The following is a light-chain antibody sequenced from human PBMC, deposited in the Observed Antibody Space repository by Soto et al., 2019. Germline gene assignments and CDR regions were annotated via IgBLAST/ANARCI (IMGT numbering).Light chain of an antibody. V-gene: IGKV1-27*01. CDR2: AAS. CDR1: QGSHNY. Sequence: DIQMTQSPSSLSASVGDRVSITCRASQGSHNYLAWYQQKPGEVPKRMIYAASPVQSLLPSRFSGSGSGTEFTLTITSPQTEDVATYYCQKEIKALWTFGEGTKVESK. J-gene: IGKJ1*01. CDR3: QKEIKALWT.